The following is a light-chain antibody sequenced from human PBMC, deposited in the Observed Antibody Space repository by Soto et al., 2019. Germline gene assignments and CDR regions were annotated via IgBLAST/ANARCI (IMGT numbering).Light chain of an antibody. J-gene: IGLJ2*01. V-gene: IGLV2-14*01. Sequence: QSALTQPASVSGSPGQSITISCTGTSSDVGGYNYVSWYQQNPGKAPNLIIYDVSNRPSGVSNRFSGSKSGNTASLTISGLQAEDEADYYCHSYTSTTSVVFGGGTKVTVL. CDR2: DVS. CDR3: HSYTSTTSVV. CDR1: SSDVGGYNY.